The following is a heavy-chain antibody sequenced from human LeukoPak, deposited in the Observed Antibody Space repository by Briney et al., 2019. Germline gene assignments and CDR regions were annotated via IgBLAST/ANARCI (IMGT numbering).Heavy chain of an antibody. J-gene: IGHJ4*02. CDR3: ARVRQSSGWYPFDY. V-gene: IGHV3-20*04. CDR1: GFTFDDYG. Sequence: GGSLRLSSAASGFTFDDYGMSWVRQAPGKGPEWVSGINWNGGSTGYADSVKGRFTISRDNAKNSLYLQMNSLRAEDTALYYCARVRQSSGWYPFDYWGQGTLVTVSS. CDR2: INWNGGST. D-gene: IGHD6-19*01.